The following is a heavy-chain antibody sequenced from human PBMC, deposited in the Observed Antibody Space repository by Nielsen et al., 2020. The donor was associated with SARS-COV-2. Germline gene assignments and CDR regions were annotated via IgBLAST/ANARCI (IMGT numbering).Heavy chain of an antibody. Sequence: GESLKISCAASGFTFSSYWMHWVRQAPGKGLVWVSRINSDGSSTSYADSVKGRFTISRDNAKNTLYLQMSSLRAEDTAVYYCVKDRGGATVTPFDYWGQGTLVTVSS. CDR2: INSDGSST. CDR3: VKDRGGATVTPFDY. V-gene: IGHV3-74*01. D-gene: IGHD1-26*01. J-gene: IGHJ4*02. CDR1: GFTFSSYW.